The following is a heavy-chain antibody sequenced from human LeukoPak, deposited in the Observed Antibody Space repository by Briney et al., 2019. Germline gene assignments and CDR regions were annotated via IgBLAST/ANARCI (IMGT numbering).Heavy chain of an antibody. CDR3: ANGRGVFDY. D-gene: IGHD2-8*01. V-gene: IGHV3-30*04. J-gene: IGHJ4*02. CDR2: ISYVGSNK. CDR1: GFTFNNYA. Sequence: PGGSLRLSCAASGFTFNNYAMHWVRQAPGKGLEWVAVISYVGSNKYYADSVKGRFTISRDNSKNTLYLQMNSLRAEDTAVYYCANGRGVFDYWGQGTLVTVSS.